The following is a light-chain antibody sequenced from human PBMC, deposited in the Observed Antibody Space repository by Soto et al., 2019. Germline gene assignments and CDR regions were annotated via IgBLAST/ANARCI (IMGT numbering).Light chain of an antibody. CDR3: QQYKSYWT. CDR2: KAS. J-gene: IGKJ1*01. Sequence: DIQMTQSPSTLSGSVGDRVTITCRASQTISSWFAWYQQKPGKAPKLLIYKASTLKSGVPSRLSGSGSGTEFTLTISSLQPDDFATYYCQQYKSYWTFGQGTKVDIK. V-gene: IGKV1-5*03. CDR1: QTISSW.